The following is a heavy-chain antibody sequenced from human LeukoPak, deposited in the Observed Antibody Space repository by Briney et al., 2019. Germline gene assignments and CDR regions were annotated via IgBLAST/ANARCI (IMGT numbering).Heavy chain of an antibody. Sequence: QPGGSLRLSCTVSGFTVSSNSMSWVRQAPGKGLEWVSFIYSDNTHYSDSVTGRFTISRDNSKNTLYLQMNSLRAEDTAVYYCARRAGAYSHPYDYWGQGTLVTVSS. V-gene: IGHV3-53*01. CDR3: ARRAGAYSHPYDY. CDR2: IYSDNT. J-gene: IGHJ4*02. CDR1: GFTVSSNS. D-gene: IGHD4/OR15-4a*01.